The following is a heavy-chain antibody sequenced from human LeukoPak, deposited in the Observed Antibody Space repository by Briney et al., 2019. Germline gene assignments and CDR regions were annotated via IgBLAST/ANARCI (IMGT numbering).Heavy chain of an antibody. Sequence: SQTLSLTCTVSGGSISSGSYYWSWIRQPAGKGLEWIGRIYTSGSTNYNPSLKSRVTISVDTSKNQFPLKLSSVTAADTAVYYCARAARNDYYDSSGYYGGILYYFDYWGQGTLVTVSS. CDR2: IYTSGST. CDR3: ARAARNDYYDSSGYYGGILYYFDY. D-gene: IGHD3-22*01. J-gene: IGHJ4*02. CDR1: GGSISSGSYY. V-gene: IGHV4-61*02.